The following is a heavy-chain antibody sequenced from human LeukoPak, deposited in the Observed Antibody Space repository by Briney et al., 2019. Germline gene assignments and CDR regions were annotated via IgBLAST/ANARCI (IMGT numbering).Heavy chain of an antibody. D-gene: IGHD3-22*01. J-gene: IGHJ4*02. CDR2: INPNSGGT. CDR1: GYTFTGYY. Sequence: GASVKVSCKASGYTFTGYYMHWVRQAPGQGLEWMGWINPNSGGTNYAQKFQGRVNMTRDTSISTAYMELSRLRSDDTAVYYCARDLYDSSGYYRDADYWGQGTLVTVSS. V-gene: IGHV1-2*02. CDR3: ARDLYDSSGYYRDADY.